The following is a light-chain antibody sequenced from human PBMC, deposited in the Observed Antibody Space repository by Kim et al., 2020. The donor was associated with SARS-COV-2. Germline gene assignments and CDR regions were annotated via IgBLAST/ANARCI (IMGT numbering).Light chain of an antibody. J-gene: IGKJ4*01. CDR3: QQYDAH. CDR2: ADS. CDR1: QSIDRW. Sequence: TLSASVGDRVTITCRASQSIDRWLDWYQQKPGKAPKLLIAADSTLESGVPSRFSGSRSGTEFTLTISSLQPDDSATYYCQQYDAHFGGGTKVDIK. V-gene: IGKV1-5*01.